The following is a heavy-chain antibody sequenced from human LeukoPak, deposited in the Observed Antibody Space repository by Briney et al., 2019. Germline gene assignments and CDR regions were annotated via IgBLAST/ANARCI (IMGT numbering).Heavy chain of an antibody. CDR2: INHRGNT. J-gene: IGHJ3*02. CDR3: ARGRFYVFDI. V-gene: IGHV4-34*01. D-gene: IGHD2/OR15-2a*01. CDR1: GGALRDYL. Sequence: KPSQTLFLTWGIYGGALRDYLWTWVQQPPGQRLEWIGEINHRGNTNFNPSLKSRVTISVDTSKNQFSLKLTSVTAADTALYFCARGRFYVFDIWGQGTLVTVSS.